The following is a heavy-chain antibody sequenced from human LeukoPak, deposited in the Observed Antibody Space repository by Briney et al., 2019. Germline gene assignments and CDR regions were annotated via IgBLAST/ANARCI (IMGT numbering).Heavy chain of an antibody. CDR2: INPNSGGT. J-gene: IGHJ4*02. V-gene: IGHV1-2*02. Sequence: ASVKVSCKASGYTFTGYYMHWVRQAPGQGLEWMGWINPNSGGTNYAQKFQGRVTMTRDTSISTAYMELSRLRSDDTAVYYCARGVVVTPGLTDYWGQGTLVTVSS. D-gene: IGHD4-23*01. CDR3: ARGVVVTPGLTDY. CDR1: GYTFTGYY.